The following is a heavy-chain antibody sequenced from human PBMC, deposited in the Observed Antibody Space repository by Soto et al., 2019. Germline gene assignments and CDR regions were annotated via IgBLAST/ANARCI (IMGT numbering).Heavy chain of an antibody. D-gene: IGHD3-22*01. V-gene: IGHV4-39*01. J-gene: IGHJ4*02. Sequence: QLQLQESGPGLVKPSETLSLTCTVSGGSISSSSYYWGWIRQPPGKGLEWIGSIYYSGSTYYNPSLKSRVTISVDTSKNQFSLKLSSVTAADTAVYYCASLRYYDSSGYYYFDYWGQGTLVTVSS. CDR1: GGSISSSSYY. CDR3: ASLRYYDSSGYYYFDY. CDR2: IYYSGST.